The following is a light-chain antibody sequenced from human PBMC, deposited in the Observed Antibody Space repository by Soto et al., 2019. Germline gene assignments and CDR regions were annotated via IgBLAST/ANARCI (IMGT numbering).Light chain of an antibody. J-gene: IGLJ3*02. Sequence: QSALTQPASVSGSPGQSITVSCTGTSSDVGGYNYVSWYQQHPGKAPKLVIYEVSDRPSGVSNRFSGSKSGNTASLTISGLRAEDEADYYCSSFTTSSTLVFGGGTQLTVL. CDR3: SSFTTSSTLV. CDR2: EVS. V-gene: IGLV2-14*01. CDR1: SSDVGGYNY.